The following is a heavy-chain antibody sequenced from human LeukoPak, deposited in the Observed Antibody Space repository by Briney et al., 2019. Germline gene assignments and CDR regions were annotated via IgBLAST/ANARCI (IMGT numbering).Heavy chain of an antibody. CDR2: INHSGST. CDR3: ARRYYYGSGFDY. J-gene: IGHJ4*02. Sequence: SETLSLTCAVYGGSFSGYYWSWIRQPPGKGLEWIGEINHSGSTNYNPSLKSRVTISVDTSKNQFSLKLSSVTAADTAMYYCARRYYYGSGFDYWGQGTLVTVSS. CDR1: GGSFSGYY. V-gene: IGHV4-34*01. D-gene: IGHD3-10*01.